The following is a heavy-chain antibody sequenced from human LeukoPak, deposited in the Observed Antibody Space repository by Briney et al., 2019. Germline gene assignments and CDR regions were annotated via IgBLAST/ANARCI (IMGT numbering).Heavy chain of an antibody. D-gene: IGHD1-26*01. CDR1: GSIFNTYW. CDR2: IYPGDSDT. V-gene: IGHV5-51*01. J-gene: IGHJ4*02. Sequence: GESLQFSCEGSGSIFNTYWIGWVRQMPGKGLEWMGIIYPGDSDTRYSPSFQGQVTISADTSISTAYLQWSLKASDTAIYYCARRQLGATNPFDYWGQGALVTVSS. CDR3: ARRQLGATNPFDY.